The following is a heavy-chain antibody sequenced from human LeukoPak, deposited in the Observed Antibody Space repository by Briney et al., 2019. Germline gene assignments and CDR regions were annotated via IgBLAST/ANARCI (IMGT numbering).Heavy chain of an antibody. D-gene: IGHD4-23*01. J-gene: IGHJ4*02. CDR3: AKDMEPNGGNSLDY. Sequence: PGGSLRLSCAASGFTVSSYYMSWVRQAPGKGLEWVSVIYSGGVIYYADSVKGRFTISRDNAKNSLYLQMNSLRAEDTALYYCAKDMEPNGGNSLDYWGQGTLVTVSS. V-gene: IGHV3-53*05. CDR2: IYSGGVI. CDR1: GFTVSSYY.